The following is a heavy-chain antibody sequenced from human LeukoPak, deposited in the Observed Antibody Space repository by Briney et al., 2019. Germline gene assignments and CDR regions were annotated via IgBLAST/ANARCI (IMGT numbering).Heavy chain of an antibody. Sequence: GGSLRLSCAASGFTFSSYSMNWVRQAPGKGLEWVSSISSSSSYIYYADSVKGRFTISRDNARNSLYLQMNSLRAEDTAVYYCARGAQDTAMVFYYYYMDVWGKGTTVTISS. CDR3: ARGAQDTAMVFYYYYMDV. D-gene: IGHD5-18*01. V-gene: IGHV3-21*01. J-gene: IGHJ6*03. CDR2: ISSSSSYI. CDR1: GFTFSSYS.